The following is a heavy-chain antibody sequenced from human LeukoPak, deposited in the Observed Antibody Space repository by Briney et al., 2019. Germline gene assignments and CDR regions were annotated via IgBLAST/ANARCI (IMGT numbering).Heavy chain of an antibody. D-gene: IGHD2-15*01. CDR1: GFNFSNYA. CDR2: ISGGDGST. CDR3: AKNGDRGAYCTGGTCYPYFYYYMDV. V-gene: IGHV3-23*01. Sequence: GSLRLSCAASGFNFSNYAMSWVRQAPGKGLEWVSTISGGDGSTYYAVSVKGRFAISRDNSKNTLYLQMNSLRAEDTAIYYCAKNGDRGAYCTGGTCYPYFYYYMDVWGKGTTVTI. J-gene: IGHJ6*03.